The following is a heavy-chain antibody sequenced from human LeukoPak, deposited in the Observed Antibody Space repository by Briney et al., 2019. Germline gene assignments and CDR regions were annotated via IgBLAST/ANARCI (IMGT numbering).Heavy chain of an antibody. V-gene: IGHV1-69*05. D-gene: IGHD6-6*01. J-gene: IGHJ5*02. CDR3: ARGRFYGSSPRWFGP. Sequence: IIPIFGTANYAQKFQGRVTITTDESTSTAYMELSSLRSEDTAVYYCARGRFYGSSPRWFGPWGQGTLVTVSS. CDR2: IIPIFGTA.